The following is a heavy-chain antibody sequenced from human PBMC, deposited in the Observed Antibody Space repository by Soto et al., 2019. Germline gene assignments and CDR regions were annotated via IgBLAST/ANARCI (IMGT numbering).Heavy chain of an antibody. CDR1: GFSLTTTGVG. CDR2: VYWNDER. J-gene: IGHJ4*02. V-gene: IGHV2-5*01. CDR3: AHYDSSGYFSHFDS. D-gene: IGHD3-22*01. Sequence: KESGPTVVKPTQTLTQTCTFSGFSLTTTGVGVGWIRHAPGKALEWLAMVYWNDERRYSPSLKSRLTITQDTSKNQVVLTMTYMDPVDTATYFCAHYDSSGYFSHFDSWGQGTLVTVSS.